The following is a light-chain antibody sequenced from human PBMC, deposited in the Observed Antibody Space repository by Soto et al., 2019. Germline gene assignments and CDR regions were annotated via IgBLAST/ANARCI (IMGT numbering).Light chain of an antibody. V-gene: IGKV1-5*01. CDR3: QQYNSYSWT. Sequence: DIQMTQSPTTLSASWGGIVTITCRASQTISIWLAWYQQKPLKAPRLLIYDVSTLESGVPSRFSGSGSGTEFSLTIKSLEPDDFATYYCQQYNSYSWTFGQGTKVDIK. CDR1: QTISIW. CDR2: DVS. J-gene: IGKJ1*01.